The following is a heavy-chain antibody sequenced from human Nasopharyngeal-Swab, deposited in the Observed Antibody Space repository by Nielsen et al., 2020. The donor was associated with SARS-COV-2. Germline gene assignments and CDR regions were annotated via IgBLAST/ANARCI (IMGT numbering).Heavy chain of an antibody. J-gene: IGHJ3*02. V-gene: IGHV4-31*03. CDR3: ARDLNWHGAFDI. CDR1: GGSISSGGYY. D-gene: IGHD1-1*01. Sequence: LRLSCTVSGGSISSGGYYWSWIRQHPGKGLEWIGYIYYSGSTYYNPSLKSRVTISVDTSKNQFSLKLSSVTAADTAVYYCARDLNWHGAFDIWGQGTMVTVSS. CDR2: IYYSGST.